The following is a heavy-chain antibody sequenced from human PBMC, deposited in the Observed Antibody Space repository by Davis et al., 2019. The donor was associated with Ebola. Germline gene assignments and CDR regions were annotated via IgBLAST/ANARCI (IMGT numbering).Heavy chain of an antibody. V-gene: IGHV3-74*01. D-gene: IGHD3-22*01. CDR1: GFSFSSYW. CDR2: INSDGSST. J-gene: IGHJ4*02. CDR3: ARDFYYDSSDY. Sequence: GESLKISCAASGFSFSSYWMHWVRQAPGKGLVWVSRINSDGSSTSAADSVKGRFTSSRDNAKNTLYLQMNSLRAEDTAVYYCARDFYYDSSDYWGQGTLVTVSS.